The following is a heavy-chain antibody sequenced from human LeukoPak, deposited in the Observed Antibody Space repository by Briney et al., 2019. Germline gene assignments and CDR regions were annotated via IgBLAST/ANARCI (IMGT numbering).Heavy chain of an antibody. D-gene: IGHD6-19*01. J-gene: IGHJ4*02. CDR1: GFTFSSYA. Sequence: PGGSLRLTCAASGFTFSSYAMSWVRQAPGKGLEWVSAISGSGGSTYYADSVKGRFTISRDNSKNTLYLQMNSLRAEDTAVYYCAKISAVAGTGAYFDYWGQGTLVTVSS. CDR3: AKISAVAGTGAYFDY. CDR2: ISGSGGST. V-gene: IGHV3-23*01.